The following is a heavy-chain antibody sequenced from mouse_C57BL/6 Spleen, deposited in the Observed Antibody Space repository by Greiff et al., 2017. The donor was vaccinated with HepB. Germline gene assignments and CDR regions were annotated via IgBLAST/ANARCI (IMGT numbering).Heavy chain of an antibody. Sequence: ESGPGLVKPSQSLSLTCSVTGYSITSGYYWNWIRQFPGNKLEWMGYISYDGSNNYNPSLKNRISITRDTSKNQFFLKLNSVTTEDTATYYCARWDDEAWFAYWGQGTLVTVSA. V-gene: IGHV3-6*01. CDR2: ISYDGSN. CDR1: GYSITSGYY. D-gene: IGHD2-3*01. J-gene: IGHJ3*01. CDR3: ARWDDEAWFAY.